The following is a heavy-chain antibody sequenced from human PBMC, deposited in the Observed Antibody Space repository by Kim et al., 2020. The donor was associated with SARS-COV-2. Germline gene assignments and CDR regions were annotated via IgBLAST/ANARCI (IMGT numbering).Heavy chain of an antibody. CDR1: GGSISSYY. D-gene: IGHD3-9*01. Sequence: SETLSLTCTVSGGSISSYYWSWIRQPPGKGLEWIGYIYYSGSTNYNPSLKSRVTISVDTSKNQFSLKLSSVTAADTAVYYCAREDGYYDILTGYYGSGFDYWGQGTLVTVSS. V-gene: IGHV4-59*01. CDR3: AREDGYYDILTGYYGSGFDY. CDR2: IYYSGST. J-gene: IGHJ4*02.